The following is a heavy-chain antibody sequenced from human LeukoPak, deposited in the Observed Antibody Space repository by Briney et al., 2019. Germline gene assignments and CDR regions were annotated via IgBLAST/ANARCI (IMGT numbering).Heavy chain of an antibody. Sequence: GGSLRLSCTASGFTFGDYAMSWVRQAPGKGLEWVGRIKSKTDGGTTDYAAPVKGRFTISRDDSKNTLYLQMNSLKTEDTAVYYCSCIAAAGTDYWGQGTLVTVSS. CDR2: IKSKTDGGTT. J-gene: IGHJ4*02. D-gene: IGHD6-13*01. V-gene: IGHV3-15*01. CDR3: SCIAAAGTDY. CDR1: GFTFGDYA.